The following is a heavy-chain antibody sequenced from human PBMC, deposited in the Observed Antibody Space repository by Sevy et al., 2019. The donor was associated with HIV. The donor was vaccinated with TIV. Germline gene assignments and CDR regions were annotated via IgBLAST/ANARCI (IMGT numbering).Heavy chain of an antibody. J-gene: IGHJ4*02. Sequence: ASVKVSCKASGYTFTDYFMHWVRQAPGQGLEWMGWINPNSGATAYPQMFQGRVTMTRDTSISTAYMELSRLRSDDTAVYYCANPGKYDYGSLLDYWGQGTLVTVSS. D-gene: IGHD3-10*01. V-gene: IGHV1-2*02. CDR2: INPNSGAT. CDR3: ANPGKYDYGSLLDY. CDR1: GYTFTDYF.